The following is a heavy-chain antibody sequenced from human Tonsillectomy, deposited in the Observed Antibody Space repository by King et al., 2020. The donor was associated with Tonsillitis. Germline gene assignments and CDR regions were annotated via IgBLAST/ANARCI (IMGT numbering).Heavy chain of an antibody. D-gene: IGHD5-12*01. V-gene: IGHV3-7*03. J-gene: IGHJ6*02. CDR1: EFTFSNYW. CDR3: ARGYSASDTDYYYYYAMDV. CDR2: IKQDGNEK. Sequence: DVQLVESGGGLVQPGGSLRLSCAASEFTFSNYWMTWVRQAPGKGLEWVANIKQDGNEKHYVDSVEGRFTISRDNAKNSLYLQMNSLRAADTAVYYCARGYSASDTDYYYYYAMDVWGQGTTVTVSS.